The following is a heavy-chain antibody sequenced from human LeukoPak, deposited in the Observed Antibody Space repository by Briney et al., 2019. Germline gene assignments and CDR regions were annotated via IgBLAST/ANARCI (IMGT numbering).Heavy chain of an antibody. CDR2: IKQDGSEK. V-gene: IGHV3-7*01. J-gene: IGHJ4*02. Sequence: PGGSLRLSCAASGFTFSSYEMNWVRQAPGKGLEWVANIKQDGSEKYYVDSVKGRFTISRDNAKNSLYLQMNSPRAEDTAVYYCARDSIVGAYYFDYWGQGTLVTVSS. CDR1: GFTFSSYE. D-gene: IGHD1-26*01. CDR3: ARDSIVGAYYFDY.